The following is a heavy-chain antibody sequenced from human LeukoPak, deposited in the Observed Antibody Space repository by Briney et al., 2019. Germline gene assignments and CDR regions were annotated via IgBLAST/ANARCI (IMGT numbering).Heavy chain of an antibody. J-gene: IGHJ4*02. CDR2: ISSSSSYI. CDR3: ARDSGSGWTDY. D-gene: IGHD6-19*01. V-gene: IGHV3-21*01. Sequence: PVGSLRLSCAASVFTFSSYSMNWVRQAPGKGLEWVSSISSSSSYIYYADSVKGRFTISRDNAKNSLYLQMNSLRAEDTAVYYCARDSGSGWTDYCGQGTLVTVSS. CDR1: VFTFSSYS.